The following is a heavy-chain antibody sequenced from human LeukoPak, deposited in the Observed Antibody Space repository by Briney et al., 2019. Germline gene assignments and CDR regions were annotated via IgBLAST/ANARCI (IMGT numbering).Heavy chain of an antibody. CDR1: GVSFTDYY. J-gene: IGHJ4*02. V-gene: IGHV4-4*07. D-gene: IGHD2-2*01. Sequence: SGTLSLTCSVSGVSFTDYYWTWIPQPAGKGLEWIGRIYASGSTNSDPSLRSRVTISIDKSKNQFSLNLASVTAADTGVYYCAKEHTSTTGRHFDYWGQGILVTVS. CDR3: AKEHTSTTGRHFDY. CDR2: IYASGST.